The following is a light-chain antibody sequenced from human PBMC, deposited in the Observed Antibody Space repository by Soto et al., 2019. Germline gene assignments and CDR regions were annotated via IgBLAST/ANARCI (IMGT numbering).Light chain of an antibody. CDR2: KAS. CDR3: QQYNSFPT. J-gene: IGKJ1*01. V-gene: IGKV1-5*03. CDR1: QSISSW. Sequence: DIQVTQSPSTLSASVGDRVTITCRASQSISSWLAWYQQKPGKDPKLLIYKASSLESGVPSRFSGSGPGTAFTLNISSLQPDHFATYYCQQYNSFPTFGQGTKVEIK.